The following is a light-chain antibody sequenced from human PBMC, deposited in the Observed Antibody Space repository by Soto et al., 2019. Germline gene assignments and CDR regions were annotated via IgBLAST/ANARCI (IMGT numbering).Light chain of an antibody. CDR3: SSYASNNILYV. V-gene: IGLV2-14*01. CDR1: SSDVGAYDY. Sequence: QSVLTQPASVSGSPGQSVTISCTGTSSDVGAYDYVSWYQHPPGKAPKLIIYEVNNRPSGVPNRFSGSKSGNTASLTISGIQAEDEADYYCSSYASNNILYVFGTGTKVTVL. CDR2: EVN. J-gene: IGLJ1*01.